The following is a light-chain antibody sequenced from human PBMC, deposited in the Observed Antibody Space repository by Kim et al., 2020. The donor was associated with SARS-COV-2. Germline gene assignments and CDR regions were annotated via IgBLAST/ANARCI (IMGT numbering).Light chain of an antibody. CDR1: QDSNIY. J-gene: IGKJ4*01. V-gene: IGKV1-33*01. Sequence: GDRVSRSYQQSQDSNIYLYWFQQEPGEGPELRVSDASSLETGLPSRYSRGGSGTHFTFTISSLQPRDVATYYCQQFDTVPLTFGGGTMVDIK. CDR2: DAS. CDR3: QQFDTVPLT.